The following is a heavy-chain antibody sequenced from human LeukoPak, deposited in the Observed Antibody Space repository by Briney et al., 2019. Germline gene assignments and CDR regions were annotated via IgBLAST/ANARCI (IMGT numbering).Heavy chain of an antibody. D-gene: IGHD3-22*01. CDR3: TTDQNYYDRSGHYYRDDT. J-gene: IGHJ5*02. Sequence: GGCLRLSCAASGFSFNNAWMTWGRQAPGKGLEWVGRIKSKTDGGTTDYGAPVKDRFSISRDDSKNTLYLQMNSLKNEDTAVYYCTTDQNYYDRSGHYYRDDTWGQGTLVTVSS. CDR2: IKSKTDGGTT. CDR1: GFSFNNAW. V-gene: IGHV3-15*01.